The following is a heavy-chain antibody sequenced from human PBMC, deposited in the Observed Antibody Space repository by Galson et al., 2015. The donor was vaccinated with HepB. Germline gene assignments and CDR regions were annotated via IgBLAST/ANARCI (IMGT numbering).Heavy chain of an antibody. CDR2: ISGSGGST. V-gene: IGHV3-23*01. CDR3: AKAVPGIAAAGYYFDY. CDR1: GFTFSSYA. J-gene: IGHJ4*02. Sequence: SLRLSCAASGFTFSSYAMSWVRQAPGKGLEWVSAISGSGGSTYYADSVKGRFTISRDNSKNTLYLQMNSLRAEDTAVYYCAKAVPGIAAAGYYFDYWGQGTLVTVSS. D-gene: IGHD6-13*01.